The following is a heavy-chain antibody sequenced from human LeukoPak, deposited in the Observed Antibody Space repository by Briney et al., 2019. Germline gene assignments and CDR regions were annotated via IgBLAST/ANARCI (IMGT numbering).Heavy chain of an antibody. CDR3: ARVGAPTRSFDY. Sequence: GGAVKVSCKASGYPFTGYYMHWVRQAPGQGREWMGWINPNSGGTNYAQKFQGRVTMTRDTSISTAYMELSRLRSDDTAVYYCARVGAPTRSFDYWGQGTLVTVSS. CDR1: GYPFTGYY. CDR2: INPNSGGT. V-gene: IGHV1-2*02. D-gene: IGHD1-14*01. J-gene: IGHJ4*02.